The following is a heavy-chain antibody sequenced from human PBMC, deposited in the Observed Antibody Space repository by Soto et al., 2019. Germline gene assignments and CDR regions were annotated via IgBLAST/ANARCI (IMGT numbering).Heavy chain of an antibody. CDR1: GFTFSSYG. CDR3: ARERRDGYNCLDY. Sequence: GGSLRLSCAASGFTFSSYGMHWVRQAPGKGLEWVAVIWYDGSNKYYADSVKGRFTISRDNSKNTLYLQMNSLRAEDTAVYYCARERRDGYNCLDYWGQGTLVTVSS. J-gene: IGHJ4*02. D-gene: IGHD5-12*01. V-gene: IGHV3-33*01. CDR2: IWYDGSNK.